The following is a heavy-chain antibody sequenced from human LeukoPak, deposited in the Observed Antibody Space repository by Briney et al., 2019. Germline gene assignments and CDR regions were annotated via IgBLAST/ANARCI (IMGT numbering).Heavy chain of an antibody. CDR1: GFTFSQYW. CDR2: INSDGSDT. V-gene: IGHV3-74*01. D-gene: IGHD4-17*01. J-gene: IGHJ4*02. Sequence: GGSLRLSCAASGFTFSQYWMQWVRQAPGKGLVWVSHINSDGSDTTYADSVKGRFTISRDNAKNTLYLQMNSLRAEDTAVYYCVRDNYGADYWGQGTLVTVSS. CDR3: VRDNYGADY.